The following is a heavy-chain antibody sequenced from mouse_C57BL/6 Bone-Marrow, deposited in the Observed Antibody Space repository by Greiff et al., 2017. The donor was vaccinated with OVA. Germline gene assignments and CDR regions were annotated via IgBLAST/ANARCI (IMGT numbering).Heavy chain of an antibody. D-gene: IGHD1-1*01. J-gene: IGHJ3*01. CDR3: ARHNYGSRAWFAY. CDR2: ISNGGGST. CDR1: GFTFSDYY. V-gene: IGHV5-12*01. Sequence: EVQRVESGGGLVQPGGSLKLSCAASGFTFSDYYMYWVRQTPEKRLEWVAYISNGGGSTYYPDTVKGRFTISRDNAKNTLYLQMSRLKSEDTAMYYCARHNYGSRAWFAYWGQGTLVTVSA.